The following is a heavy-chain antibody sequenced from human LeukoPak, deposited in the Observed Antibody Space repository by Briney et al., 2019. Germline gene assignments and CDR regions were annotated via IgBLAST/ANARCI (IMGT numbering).Heavy chain of an antibody. CDR1: GYSISSGYY. V-gene: IGHV4-38-2*02. Sequence: SSETLSLTCTVSGYSISSGYYWSWIRKPPGKGLEWIGEINHSGSTNYNPSLKSRVTMSVDTFKNNFSLKLSSVTAAATPVYYSGRDGNSGWGNRFAPWGQGTLVTVSS. D-gene: IGHD6-19*01. CDR2: INHSGST. CDR3: GRDGNSGWGNRFAP. J-gene: IGHJ5*02.